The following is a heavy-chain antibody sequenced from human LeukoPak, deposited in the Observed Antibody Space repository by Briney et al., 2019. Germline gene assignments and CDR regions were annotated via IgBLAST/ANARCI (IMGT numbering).Heavy chain of an antibody. CDR3: ARRGSYGSGAYYNLDY. CDR1: GSSFTTYW. Sequence: GESLKISCKGSGSSFTTYWIAWVRQMPGKGLERMGIIYPGDSDTKYSPSFQGQVTISADKSISTAFLQWSSLKASDTAMYYCARRGSYGSGAYYNLDYWGQGTLVTVSS. D-gene: IGHD3-10*01. V-gene: IGHV5-51*01. J-gene: IGHJ4*02. CDR2: IYPGDSDT.